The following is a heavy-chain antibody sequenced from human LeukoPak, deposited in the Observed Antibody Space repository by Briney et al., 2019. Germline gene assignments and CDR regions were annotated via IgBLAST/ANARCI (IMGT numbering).Heavy chain of an antibody. J-gene: IGHJ4*02. CDR3: AKLSGYYLTYYFDY. CDR1: GFTFSSYA. CDR2: ISGSGGST. V-gene: IGHV3-23*01. Sequence: PGGSLRLSCAASGFTFSSYAMSWVRQAPGKGLEWVSAISGSGGSTYYADSVKGRFTISRDNSKNTLYLQMNSLRAEDTAVYYSAKLSGYYLTYYFDYWGQGTLVTVSS. D-gene: IGHD3-22*01.